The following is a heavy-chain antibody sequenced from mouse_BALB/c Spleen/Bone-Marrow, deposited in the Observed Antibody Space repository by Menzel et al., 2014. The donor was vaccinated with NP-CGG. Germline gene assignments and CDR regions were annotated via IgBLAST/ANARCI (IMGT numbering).Heavy chain of an antibody. Sequence: QVQLKESGAELMKPGASVKISCKAAGYTFSSYWIEWVKQRPGHGLEWIGEILPGRGSTNYNEKFKGKATFTSDTSSNTAYMQLSSLTSEDSAAYYCARWDTTAMDYWGQGTSVTVSS. J-gene: IGHJ4*01. V-gene: IGHV1-9*01. CDR3: ARWDTTAMDY. D-gene: IGHD1-1*01. CDR1: GYTFSSYW. CDR2: ILPGRGST.